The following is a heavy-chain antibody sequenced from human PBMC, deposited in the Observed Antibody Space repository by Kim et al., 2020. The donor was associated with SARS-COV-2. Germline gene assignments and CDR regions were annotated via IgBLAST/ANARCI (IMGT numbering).Heavy chain of an antibody. Sequence: ASSGKGRYTISIDKSKNTLYLQMNSLRADDTAVYYCAKCGGDGYNDYFDYWGQGTLVTVSS. V-gene: IGHV3-23*01. J-gene: IGHJ4*02. D-gene: IGHD2-21*01. CDR3: AKCGGDGYNDYFDY.